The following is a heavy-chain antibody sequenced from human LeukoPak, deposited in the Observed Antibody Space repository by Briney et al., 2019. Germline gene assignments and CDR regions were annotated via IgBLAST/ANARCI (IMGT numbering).Heavy chain of an antibody. Sequence: ASEKVSCKASGYTCTSYGISWVRQAPGQGLEWMGWISAYNGNTNYAQKLQGRVTMTTDTSTTTAYMELRSLRSDDTAVYYCARDITSVGFDPWGQGSLVTVSS. V-gene: IGHV1-18*01. D-gene: IGHD3-16*01. CDR2: ISAYNGNT. CDR3: ARDITSVGFDP. CDR1: GYTCTSYG. J-gene: IGHJ5*02.